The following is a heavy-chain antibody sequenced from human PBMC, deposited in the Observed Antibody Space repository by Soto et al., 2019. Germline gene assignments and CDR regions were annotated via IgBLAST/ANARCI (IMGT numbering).Heavy chain of an antibody. CDR1: GFSISTYG. D-gene: IGHD1-1*01. Sequence: EVQLLGSGGGLVQPGGSLRLSCAASGFSISTYGVTWVRQAPGKGLEWVSGFSGGDGGTHYADSVKGRFTISRDNSKNTADLLMNSLRTDDTAVYYCARWNGFGDYWGQGTRVTVSS. V-gene: IGHV3-23*01. CDR3: ARWNGFGDY. CDR2: FSGGDGGT. J-gene: IGHJ4*02.